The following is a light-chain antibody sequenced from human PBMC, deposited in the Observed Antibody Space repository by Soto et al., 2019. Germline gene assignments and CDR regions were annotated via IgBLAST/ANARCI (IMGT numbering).Light chain of an antibody. V-gene: IGKV3-15*01. Sequence: EIVMTQSPATLSVSPGEGATLSCRASQSIISSLAWYQQKFGQAPRLLIYGASTRATGIPARFSGSGSGTEFTLTISSLQSEDFAVYYCQQYNSWPLTFGGGTKVDIK. J-gene: IGKJ4*01. CDR1: QSIISS. CDR2: GAS. CDR3: QQYNSWPLT.